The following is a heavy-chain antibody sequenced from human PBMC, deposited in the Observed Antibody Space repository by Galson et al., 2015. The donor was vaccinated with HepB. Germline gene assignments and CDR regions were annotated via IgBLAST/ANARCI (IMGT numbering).Heavy chain of an antibody. CDR3: ARHRSGSFFKSWRAFDI. V-gene: IGHV3-66*02. J-gene: IGHJ3*02. D-gene: IGHD1-26*01. Sequence: SLRLSCAASGFSVRTNYMSWIRQAPGKGLQWVSVIYTGGSTYYADSVKGRFTISRDISRNTLFLQMDSLRAEDTAVYYCARHRSGSFFKSWRAFDIWGQGTMVTVSS. CDR2: IYTGGST. CDR1: GFSVRTNY.